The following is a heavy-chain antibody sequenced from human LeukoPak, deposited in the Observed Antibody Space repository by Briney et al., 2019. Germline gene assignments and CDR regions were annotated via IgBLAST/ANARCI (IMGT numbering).Heavy chain of an antibody. CDR2: IKQDGSDK. Sequence: PGGSLRLSCAASGFIFSNHWMGLVRQAPGKGLEWVANIKQDGSDKYYVDSVTGRFTISRDNAQSSLFLQMNNLTAEDTAVYYCARWATSFDLWGQGALVTVSS. J-gene: IGHJ4*02. CDR1: GFIFSNHW. CDR3: ARWATSFDL. V-gene: IGHV3-7*01.